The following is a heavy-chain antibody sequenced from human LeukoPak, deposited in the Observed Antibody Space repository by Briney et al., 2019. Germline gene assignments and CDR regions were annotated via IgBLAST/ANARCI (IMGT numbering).Heavy chain of an antibody. CDR1: GFTFRSYG. CDR2: IWYNGRNE. CDR3: ARESRGELFAPPDY. Sequence: PGRSLRLSCAASGFTFRSYGMHWVRQAPGKGLEWVAIIWYNGRNETYADSVKGRFTISRDNSKNTLYLYMNSLRAEDTAVYYCARESRGELFAPPDYWGQGTLVTVSS. V-gene: IGHV3-33*01. J-gene: IGHJ4*02. D-gene: IGHD3-10*01.